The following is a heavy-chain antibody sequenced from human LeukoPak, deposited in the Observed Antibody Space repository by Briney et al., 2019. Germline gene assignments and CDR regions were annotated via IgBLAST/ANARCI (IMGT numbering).Heavy chain of an antibody. J-gene: IGHJ6*02. CDR1: GDSISSYY. Sequence: PSETLSLTCTVSGDSISSYYWNWIRQPAGKGLEWIGRVYPSRNTNYNPSLKSRILISVDTSKNQFSLKLSSVTAADTAVYYCARTRSRYNSGYAPNYGMDVWGQGTTVTVSS. CDR2: VYPSRNT. V-gene: IGHV4-4*07. D-gene: IGHD5-12*01. CDR3: ARTRSRYNSGYAPNYGMDV.